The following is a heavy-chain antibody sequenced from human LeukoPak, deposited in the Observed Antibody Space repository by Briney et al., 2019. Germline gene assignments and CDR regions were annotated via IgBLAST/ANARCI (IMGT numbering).Heavy chain of an antibody. J-gene: IGHJ4*02. D-gene: IGHD5-24*01. CDR3: ANLWEMGY. V-gene: IGHV3-7*01. Sequence: GGSLRLSCAASGFSFSDYWMSWVRQAPGKGLEWVANVKPDGSEKYYVDSVKGRFTISRDNARNSLYLQMDSLRAEDTAVYYCANLWEMGYWGQGTLVTVAS. CDR1: GFSFSDYW. CDR2: VKPDGSEK.